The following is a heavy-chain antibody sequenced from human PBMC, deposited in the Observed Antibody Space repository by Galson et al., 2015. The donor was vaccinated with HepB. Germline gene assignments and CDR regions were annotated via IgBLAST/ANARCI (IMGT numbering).Heavy chain of an antibody. Sequence: SLRLSCAASGFTFSSYAMSWVRQAPGKGLEWVSAISGSGGSTYYADSVKGRFTISRDNSKNTLYLQMNSLRAEDTAVYYCASHLTGDWNNDYWGQGTLVTVSS. CDR1: GFTFSSYA. D-gene: IGHD7-27*01. CDR2: ISGSGGST. J-gene: IGHJ4*02. CDR3: ASHLTGDWNNDY. V-gene: IGHV3-23*01.